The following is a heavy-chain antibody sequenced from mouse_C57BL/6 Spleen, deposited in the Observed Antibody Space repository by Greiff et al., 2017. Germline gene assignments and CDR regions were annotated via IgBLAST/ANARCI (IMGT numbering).Heavy chain of an antibody. CDR3: ARGIDGNPGWFAY. V-gene: IGHV1-26*01. CDR1: GYTFTDYY. J-gene: IGHJ3*01. D-gene: IGHD2-1*01. Sequence: EVQLQQSGPELVKPGASVKISCKASGYTFTDYYMNWVKQSHGKSLEWIGDINPNNGGTSYNQKFKGKATLTVDKSSSTAYMELRSLTSEDSSVYYCARGIDGNPGWFAYWGQGTLVTVSA. CDR2: INPNNGGT.